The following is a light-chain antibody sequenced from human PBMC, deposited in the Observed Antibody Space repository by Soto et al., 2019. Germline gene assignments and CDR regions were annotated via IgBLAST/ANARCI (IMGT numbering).Light chain of an antibody. J-gene: IGLJ1*01. V-gene: IGLV2-14*02. Sequence: QSALTQPASVSGSPEQSITISCTGTSNDVGRYNLVSWYQQHPGKAPKVMIYEATKRPSGVSNRFSGSKSGNTASLTISGLQAEDEADYYCSSYSTSFFYVFGTGTKVTVL. CDR1: SNDVGRYNL. CDR3: SSYSTSFFYV. CDR2: EAT.